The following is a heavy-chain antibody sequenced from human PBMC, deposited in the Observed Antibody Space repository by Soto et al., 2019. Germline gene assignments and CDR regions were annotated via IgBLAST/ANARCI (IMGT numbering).Heavy chain of an antibody. D-gene: IGHD2-21*01. J-gene: IGHJ6*02. CDR3: ARGRSCGSVTFRGLSV. CDR2: MNPNSGNT. Sequence: ASDQVSYKASGYTFTNYDINWVRQATGQGREWMGWMNPNSGNTVYAQKFQGRVTMTRNTSISTAYMELSSLISEDTAIYYCARGRSCGSVTFRGLSVWGQGTTVTVSS. CDR1: GYTFTNYD. V-gene: IGHV1-8*02.